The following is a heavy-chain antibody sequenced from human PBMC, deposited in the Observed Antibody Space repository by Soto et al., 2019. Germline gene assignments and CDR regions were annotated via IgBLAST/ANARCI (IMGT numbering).Heavy chain of an antibody. CDR1: GFTLSGYA. CDR2: ISSNGVGT. Sequence: VQLAESGGGLAQPGGSLRLSCAASGFTLSGYAMDWVRQAPGKGLEYVSGISSNGVGTYYANSVQGRFTLSRDNSKNTVYLQMGSLRPEDMAVYYCARRARPDFYYMDVWGKGTTVTVSS. CDR3: ARRARPDFYYMDV. V-gene: IGHV3-64*01. J-gene: IGHJ6*03. D-gene: IGHD6-6*01.